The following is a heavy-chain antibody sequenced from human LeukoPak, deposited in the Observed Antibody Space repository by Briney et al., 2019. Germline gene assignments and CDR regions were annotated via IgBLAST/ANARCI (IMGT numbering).Heavy chain of an antibody. CDR2: IIPIFGAA. V-gene: IGHV1-69*05. J-gene: IGHJ6*03. CDR1: GGTFSSYA. CDR3: ARSEQQLEYYYYYYMDV. D-gene: IGHD6-13*01. Sequence: SVKVSCKASGGTFSSYAISWVRQAPGQGLEWMGGIIPIFGAANYAQKFQGRVTITTDESTSTAYMELSSLRSEDTAVYYCARSEQQLEYYYYYYMDVWGKGTTVTVSS.